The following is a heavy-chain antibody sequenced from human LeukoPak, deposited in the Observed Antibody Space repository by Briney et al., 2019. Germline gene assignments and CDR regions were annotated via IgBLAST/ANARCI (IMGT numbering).Heavy chain of an antibody. Sequence: GGSLRLSCAASGFTFSSYGMHWVRQAPGKGLEWVSSISSSSSYIYYAVSVKGRFTISRDNAKNSLYLQMNSLRAEDTAVYYCAGFLEGTENVNWGQGTLVTVSS. CDR3: AGFLEGTENVN. V-gene: IGHV3-21*01. D-gene: IGHD2-8*02. J-gene: IGHJ4*02. CDR1: GFTFSSYG. CDR2: ISSSSSYI.